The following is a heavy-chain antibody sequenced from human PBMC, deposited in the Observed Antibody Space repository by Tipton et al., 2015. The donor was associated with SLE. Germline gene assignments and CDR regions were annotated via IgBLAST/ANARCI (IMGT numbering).Heavy chain of an antibody. CDR1: GYSISSGYS. CDR3: ASSQYCSDSSCYSFDY. J-gene: IGHJ4*02. V-gene: IGHV4-38-2*02. D-gene: IGHD2-2*02. Sequence: TLSLTCTVSGYSISSGYSWGWIRQPPGKGLEWIGSMFHGGSTYYNPSLKSRVTISVDTSKNQFSLKLSSVTAADTAVYHCASSQYCSDSSCYSFDYWGQGTLVIVSS. CDR2: MFHGGST.